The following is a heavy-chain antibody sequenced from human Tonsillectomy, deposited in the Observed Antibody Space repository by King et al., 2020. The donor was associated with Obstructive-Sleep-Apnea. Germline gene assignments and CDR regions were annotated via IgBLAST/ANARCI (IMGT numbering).Heavy chain of an antibody. CDR1: GYTFTDYY. CDR2: INPDSGAT. CDR3: ARDDGGNNQLALDV. V-gene: IGHV1-2*02. Sequence: QLVQSGAEVKKPGASVKVSCKASGYTFTDYYIYWVRQAPGQGLEWMAWINPDSGATHYAQNFQGRVTLIRYTSITTAYMELTSLRSDDTDVYFCARDDGGNNQLALDVWGQGTTVIVSS. J-gene: IGHJ6*02. D-gene: IGHD4-23*01.